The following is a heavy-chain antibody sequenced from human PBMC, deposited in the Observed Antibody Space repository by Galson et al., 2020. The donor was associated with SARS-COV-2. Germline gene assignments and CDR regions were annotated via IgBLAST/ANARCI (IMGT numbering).Heavy chain of an antibody. CDR1: GDSVSSTNAA. CDR2: TYYRSKWYN. Sequence: SQTLSLTCAISGDSVSSTNAAWNWIRQSPSRGLEWLGRTYYRSKWYNDYAVSVKSRITINPDTSKNQFSLQFNSVTPEDTAVYFCARDPIYSSPSFPYYYYYGMDVWGQGTTVTVSS. CDR3: ARDPIYSSPSFPYYYYYGMDV. J-gene: IGHJ6*02. V-gene: IGHV6-1*01. D-gene: IGHD5-18*01.